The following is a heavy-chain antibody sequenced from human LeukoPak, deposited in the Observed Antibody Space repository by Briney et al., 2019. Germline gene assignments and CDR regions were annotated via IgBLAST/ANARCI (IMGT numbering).Heavy chain of an antibody. V-gene: IGHV4-34*01. CDR1: GGSFSGYY. Sequence: SETLSLTCAVYGGSFSGYYWSWIRQPPGKGLEWIGEINHSGSTNYNPSLKSRVTISVDTSKNQFSLKLSSVTAADTAVYYCARGGDGYISIDYWGQGTLVTVSS. J-gene: IGHJ4*02. CDR2: INHSGST. CDR3: ARGGDGYISIDY. D-gene: IGHD3-3*02.